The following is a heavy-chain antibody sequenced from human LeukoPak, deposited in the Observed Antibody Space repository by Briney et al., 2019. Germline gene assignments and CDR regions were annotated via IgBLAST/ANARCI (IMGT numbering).Heavy chain of an antibody. Sequence: SETLSLTCAVYGGSFSGYYWSWIRQPPGKGLEWIGEINHSGSTNCNPSLKSRVTISVDTSKNQFSLKLSSVTAADTTVYYCAGRYSSSWPGSFDYWGQGTLVTVSS. V-gene: IGHV4-34*01. J-gene: IGHJ4*02. CDR3: AGRYSSSWPGSFDY. D-gene: IGHD6-13*01. CDR2: INHSGST. CDR1: GGSFSGYY.